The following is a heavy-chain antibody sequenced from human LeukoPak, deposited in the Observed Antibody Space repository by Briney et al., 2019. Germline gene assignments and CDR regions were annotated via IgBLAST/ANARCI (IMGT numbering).Heavy chain of an antibody. CDR2: ISGSGGST. V-gene: IGHV3-23*01. Sequence: GGSLRLSCAASGFTFSSYAMSWVRQAPVKGLEWVSAISGSGGSTYYADSVKGRFTISRDNSKNTLYLQMNSLRAEDTAVYYCAKDPPYGDYGRYYFDYWGQGTLVTVSS. CDR1: GFTFSSYA. J-gene: IGHJ4*02. CDR3: AKDPPYGDYGRYYFDY. D-gene: IGHD4-17*01.